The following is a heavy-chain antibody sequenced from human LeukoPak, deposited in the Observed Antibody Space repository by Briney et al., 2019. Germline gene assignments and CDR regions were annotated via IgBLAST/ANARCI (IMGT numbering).Heavy chain of an antibody. J-gene: IGHJ4*02. Sequence: ASVKVSCKASGYTFTGYYMHWVRQAPGQRLEWMGWINAGNGNTKYSQKFQDRVTITRDTSASTAFMELSSLRSEDTAVYYCARESGRRGYYDSSGYSPMDDWGQGTLVTVSS. CDR2: INAGNGNT. CDR3: ARESGRRGYYDSSGYSPMDD. CDR1: GYTFTGYY. D-gene: IGHD3-22*01. V-gene: IGHV1-3*01.